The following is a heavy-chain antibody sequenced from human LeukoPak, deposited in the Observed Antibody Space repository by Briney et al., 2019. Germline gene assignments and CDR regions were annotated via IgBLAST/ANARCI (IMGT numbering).Heavy chain of an antibody. CDR3: ARSGFGSGISFDL. CDR1: GYTFTSYD. J-gene: IGHJ5*02. D-gene: IGHD3-10*01. CDR2: MNPNSGDT. Sequence: ASVKVSCKASGYTFTSYDINWVRQAPGQGLEWMGWMNPNSGDTGYPQKFQGRVTMTRDTSITTAYMELSSLRSEDMAVYYCARSGFGSGISFDLWGQGTLVTVSS. V-gene: IGHV1-8*01.